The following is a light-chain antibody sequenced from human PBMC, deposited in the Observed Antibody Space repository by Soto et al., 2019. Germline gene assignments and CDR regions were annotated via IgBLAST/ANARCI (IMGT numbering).Light chain of an antibody. V-gene: IGLV2-14*01. CDR1: SSNIGGYNY. CDR2: EVS. Sequence: QSVLTQPPSVSAAPGQKVTISCSGSSSNIGGYNYVAWYQQHPGKVPRLMIYEVSNRPSGVSNRFSGSKSGSTASLTISGLQAEDEADYYCISYTSSSTSYVFGTGTKVTVL. J-gene: IGLJ1*01. CDR3: ISYTSSSTSYV.